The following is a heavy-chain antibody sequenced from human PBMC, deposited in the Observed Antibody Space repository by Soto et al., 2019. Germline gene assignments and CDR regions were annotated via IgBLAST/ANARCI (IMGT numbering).Heavy chain of an antibody. CDR3: ARRRAKITIFGVAPIDY. D-gene: IGHD3-3*01. Sequence: PSETLSLTCAVYGGSFSGYYWSWIRQPPGKGLEWIGEINHSGSTNYNPSLKSRVTISVDTSKNQFSLKLSSVTAADTAVYYCARRRAKITIFGVAPIDYWGQGTLVTVSS. V-gene: IGHV4-34*01. J-gene: IGHJ4*02. CDR1: GGSFSGYY. CDR2: INHSGST.